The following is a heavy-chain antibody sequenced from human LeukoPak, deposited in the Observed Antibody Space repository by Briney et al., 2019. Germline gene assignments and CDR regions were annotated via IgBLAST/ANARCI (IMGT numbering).Heavy chain of an antibody. J-gene: IGHJ4*02. CDR2: IYYSGST. Sequence: SETLSLTCTVSGGSISSHYWSWIRQPPGKGLEWIGYIYYSGSTNYNPSLKSRVTISVDTSKNQFSLKLSSVTAADTAVYYCARDRGDSRPLDYWGQGTLDTVSS. V-gene: IGHV4-59*11. D-gene: IGHD3-10*01. CDR3: ARDRGDSRPLDY. CDR1: GGSISSHY.